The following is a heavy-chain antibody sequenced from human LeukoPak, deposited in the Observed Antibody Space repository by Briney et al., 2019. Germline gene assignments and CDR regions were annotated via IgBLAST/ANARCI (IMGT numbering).Heavy chain of an antibody. J-gene: IGHJ6*02. D-gene: IGHD5-18*01. V-gene: IGHV1-2*02. CDR1: GYTFSNYA. Sequence: ASVKVSCKTSGYTFSNYAISWVRQAPGQGLEWMGWINPNSGGTNYAQKFQGRVAMTGDTSISTAYMELRRLRPDDTAVYYCARTPRGYSYGRGYGMDVWGQGTTVTVSS. CDR2: INPNSGGT. CDR3: ARTPRGYSYGRGYGMDV.